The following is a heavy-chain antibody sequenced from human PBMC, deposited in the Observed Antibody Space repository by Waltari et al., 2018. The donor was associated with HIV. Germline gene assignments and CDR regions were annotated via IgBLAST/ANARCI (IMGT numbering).Heavy chain of an antibody. D-gene: IGHD4-17*01. J-gene: IGHJ3*02. CDR2: IWHDGGNK. V-gene: IGHV3-30*18. Sequence: QVQLVESGGGVVQPGRSLRLSCAASGFSFSSDGMHWVRQAAGKWVEGVAVIWHDGGNKYYADSVKGRFTISRDNSKNTLYLQMSSLRAEDTAMYYCAKDRTVAAIWGQGTMVTVSS. CDR1: GFSFSSDG. CDR3: AKDRTVAAI.